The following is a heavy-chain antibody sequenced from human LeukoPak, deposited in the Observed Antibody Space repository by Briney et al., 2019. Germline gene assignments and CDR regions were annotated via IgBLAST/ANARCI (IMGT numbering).Heavy chain of an antibody. CDR2: ISAYNGNT. CDR1: GYTFTNYG. CDR3: ARADCSSTSCYRS. J-gene: IGHJ5*02. Sequence: VASVKVSCKASGYTFTNYGISWVRQAPGQGPEWMGWISAYNGNTNYAQKLQGRVTMTTDTSTSTAYMELRSLRSDDTAVYYCARADCSSTSCYRSWGQGTLVTVSS. D-gene: IGHD2-2*01. V-gene: IGHV1-18*01.